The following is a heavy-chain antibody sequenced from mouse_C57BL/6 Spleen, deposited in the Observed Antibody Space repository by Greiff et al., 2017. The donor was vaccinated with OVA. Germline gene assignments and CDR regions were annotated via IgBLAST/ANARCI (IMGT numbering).Heavy chain of an antibody. V-gene: IGHV3-6*01. Sequence: DVKLQESGPGLVKPSQSLSLTCSVTGYSITSGYYWNWIRQFPGNKLEWMGYISYDGSNNYNPSLKNRISITRDTSKNQFFLKLNSVTTEDTATYYCAREGGGWLPLDYWGQGTTLTVSS. CDR3: AREGGGWLPLDY. D-gene: IGHD2-3*01. CDR1: GYSITSGYY. J-gene: IGHJ2*01. CDR2: ISYDGSN.